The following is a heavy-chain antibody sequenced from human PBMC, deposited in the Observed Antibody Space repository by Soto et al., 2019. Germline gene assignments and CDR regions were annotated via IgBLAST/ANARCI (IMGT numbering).Heavy chain of an antibody. V-gene: IGHV1-8*01. CDR1: GYTFSDFD. Sequence: ASVKVSCNASGYTFSDFDINWLRQASGQGPEWMGWMNAKSGDTFFPQRFQGKFNMTWDTSLSTAYMEVGSLTSDDTAIYYCARGNPFNYAGFDVWRQVTTVTVSS. J-gene: IGHJ6*02. CDR3: ARGNPFNYAGFDV. CDR2: MNAKSGDT. D-gene: IGHD3-16*01.